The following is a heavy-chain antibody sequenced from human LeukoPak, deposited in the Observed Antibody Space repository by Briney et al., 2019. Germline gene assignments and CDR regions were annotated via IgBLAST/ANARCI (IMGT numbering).Heavy chain of an antibody. J-gene: IGHJ4*02. V-gene: IGHV4-59*12. CDR3: ARTSGWGVPAAIRY. CDR2: IYYSGST. CDR1: GGSISGYY. Sequence: SETLSLTCTVSGGSISGYYWSWIRQPPGKGLEWIGYIYYSGSTNYNPSLKSRVTMSVDTSKNQFSLKLSSVTAADTAVYYCARTSGWGVPAAIRYWGQGTLVTVSS. D-gene: IGHD2-2*02.